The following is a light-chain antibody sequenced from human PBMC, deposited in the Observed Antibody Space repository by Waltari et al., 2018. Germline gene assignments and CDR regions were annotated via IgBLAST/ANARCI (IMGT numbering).Light chain of an antibody. CDR2: EVS. V-gene: IGLV2-14*01. J-gene: IGLJ1*01. CDR1: SSDVGGYNY. CDR3: SSYTSSSTFYV. Sequence: QSALTQPASVSGSPGQSITISCTGTSSDVGGYNYVSWYQQHPGKAPKLMIYEVSNRPSGVSNRFSGSKSGNTASLTISGLQAEDEADYYCSSYTSSSTFYVCGTGTKVTVL.